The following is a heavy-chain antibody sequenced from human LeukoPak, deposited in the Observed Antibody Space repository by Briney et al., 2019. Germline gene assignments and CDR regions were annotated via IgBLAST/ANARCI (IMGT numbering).Heavy chain of an antibody. J-gene: IGHJ6*02. CDR2: ISSNGGST. D-gene: IGHD3-10*01. V-gene: IGHV3-64D*09. CDR1: GFSFSNYD. CDR3: VKDIMGSTDYYYGLDV. Sequence: GGSLRLSCSASGFSFSNYDMHWVRQAPGKGLEYVSAISSNGGSTYYADSVKGRLTISGDNSENTLYLHMSSLRPEDTAVYFCVKDIMGSTDYYYGLDVWGQGTTVTVSS.